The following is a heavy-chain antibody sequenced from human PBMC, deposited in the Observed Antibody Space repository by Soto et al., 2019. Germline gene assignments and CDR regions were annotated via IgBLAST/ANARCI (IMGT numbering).Heavy chain of an antibody. Sequence: PGGSLRLSCAASGFSFSTSSMSWVRQAPGKGLEWVSGINWNGGSTGYADSVKGRFTISRDNAKNSLYLQMNSLRAEDTALYYCARGNSYDSSGYYYYWGQGTLVTVSS. CDR1: GFSFSTSS. J-gene: IGHJ4*02. CDR3: ARGNSYDSSGYYYY. D-gene: IGHD3-22*01. CDR2: INWNGGST. V-gene: IGHV3-20*04.